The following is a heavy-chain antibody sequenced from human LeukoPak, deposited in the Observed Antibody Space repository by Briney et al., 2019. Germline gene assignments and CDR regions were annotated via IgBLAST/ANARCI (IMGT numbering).Heavy chain of an antibody. Sequence: GRSLRLSCAASGFTFSSYAMHWVRQAPGKGLEWVAVISYDGSNKYYADSVKGRFTISRDNSKNTLYLQMNSLRAEDTAVYYCARDWGPVATTPYFDYWGQGTLVTVSS. D-gene: IGHD5-24*01. CDR3: ARDWGPVATTPYFDY. CDR1: GFTFSSYA. J-gene: IGHJ4*02. V-gene: IGHV3-30-3*01. CDR2: ISYDGSNK.